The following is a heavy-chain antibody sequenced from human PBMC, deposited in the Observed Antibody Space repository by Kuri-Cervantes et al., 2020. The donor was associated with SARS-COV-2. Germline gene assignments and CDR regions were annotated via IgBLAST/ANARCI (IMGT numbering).Heavy chain of an antibody. CDR3: AGEGVDIVGGXHDAFDI. CDR1: GXTFSSYW. J-gene: IGHJ3*02. Sequence: GESLKISCAASGXTFSSYWMSWVRQAPGKGLEWVANIKQXGSEKYYVDSVKXRFTISRDNAKXSLYLQMNSLRAEDTAVYYCAGEGVDIVGGXHDAFDIWGQGTMVTVSS. D-gene: IGHD5-12*01. CDR2: IKQXGSEK. V-gene: IGHV3-7*01.